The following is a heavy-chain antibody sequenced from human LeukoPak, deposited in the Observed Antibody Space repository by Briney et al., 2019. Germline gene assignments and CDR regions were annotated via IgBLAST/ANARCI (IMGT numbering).Heavy chain of an antibody. V-gene: IGHV3-23*01. J-gene: IGHJ6*03. CDR2: ISGSGGST. Sequence: GGSLRLSCAASGFTLSSYAMSWVRQAPGKGLKWASAISGSGGSTYYADSVKGRFTISRDNSKNTLYLQMNSLRAEDTAVYYCAKGPSSGYYMDVWGKGTTVTVSS. CDR1: GFTLSSYA. CDR3: AKGPSSGYYMDV. D-gene: IGHD3-10*01.